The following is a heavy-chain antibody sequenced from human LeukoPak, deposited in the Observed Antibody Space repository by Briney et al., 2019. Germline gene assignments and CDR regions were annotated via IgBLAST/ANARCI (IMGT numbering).Heavy chain of an antibody. Sequence: ASVKVSCKASGYTFTSYGISWVRQAPGQGLEWMGWISAYNGNTNYAQKLQGRVTMTTDASTSTAYMELRSLRSDDTAVYYCAKRAARTFVDYWGQGTLVTVSS. J-gene: IGHJ4*02. V-gene: IGHV1-18*01. CDR1: GYTFTSYG. D-gene: IGHD6-25*01. CDR3: AKRAARTFVDY. CDR2: ISAYNGNT.